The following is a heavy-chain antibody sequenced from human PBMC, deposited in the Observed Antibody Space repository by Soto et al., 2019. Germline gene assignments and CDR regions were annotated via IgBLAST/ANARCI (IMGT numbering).Heavy chain of an antibody. J-gene: IGHJ6*02. CDR1: GFTFSSYS. CDR2: ISSSSSTI. Sequence: EVPLVESGGGLVQPGGSLRLSCAASGFTFSSYSMNWVRQAPGKGLEWVSYISSSSSTIYYADSVKGRFTISRDNAKNSLYLQMNSLRAEDTAVYYCARSSSGYYYYYGMDVWGQGTTVTVSS. D-gene: IGHD3-10*01. V-gene: IGHV3-48*01. CDR3: ARSSSGYYYYYGMDV.